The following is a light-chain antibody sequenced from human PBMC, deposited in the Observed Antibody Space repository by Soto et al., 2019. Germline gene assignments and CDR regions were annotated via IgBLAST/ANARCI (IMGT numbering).Light chain of an antibody. CDR1: SSNIGSNT. V-gene: IGLV1-44*01. CDR3: AAWDDSLNGPV. CDR2: SNN. Sequence: QSVLTQPPSASGTPGQRVTISCSGSSSNIGSNTVNWYQPLPGTAPKLLIYSNNQRPSGVPDRFSGSKSGTSASLAISGLQSEDEADYYCAAWDDSLNGPVFGGGTKVTVL. J-gene: IGLJ2*01.